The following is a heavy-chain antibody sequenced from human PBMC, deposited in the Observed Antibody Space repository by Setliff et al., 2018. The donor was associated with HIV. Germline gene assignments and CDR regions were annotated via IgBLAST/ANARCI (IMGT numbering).Heavy chain of an antibody. D-gene: IGHD3-10*01. V-gene: IGHV4-34*01. CDR3: ARGLNYYGSGSYLPLGY. CDR2: IDHSGST. CDR1: GGSFNDYY. J-gene: IGHJ4*02. Sequence: SETLSLTCAVYGGSFNDYYWTWIRQPPGKGLEWIGEIDHSGSTKYHASLKSRVTISIDTSKNQISLKLSSVTAADTAVYYCARGLNYYGSGSYLPLGYWGQETLVRLL.